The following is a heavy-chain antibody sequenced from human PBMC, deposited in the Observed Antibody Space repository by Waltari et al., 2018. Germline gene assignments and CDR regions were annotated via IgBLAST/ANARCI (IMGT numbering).Heavy chain of an antibody. CDR3: TRANFWSGYLFDF. CDR2: ISGSGDNT. Sequence: EVQLLESGGGLMQPGGSLRLSCTASGFTFSIDAMNWVRQAPGKGLEWVSGISGSGDNTYYADSVKGRFTISRDNSENTVYLQMSSLRAEDTAVYYCTRANFWSGYLFDFWGQGTQVTVSS. D-gene: IGHD3-3*01. J-gene: IGHJ4*02. V-gene: IGHV3-23*01. CDR1: GFTFSIDA.